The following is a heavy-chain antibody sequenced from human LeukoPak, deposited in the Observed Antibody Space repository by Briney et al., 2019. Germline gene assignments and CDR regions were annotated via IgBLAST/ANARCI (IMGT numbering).Heavy chain of an antibody. Sequence: SGGSLRLSRAASGFTFSSYGMHWVRQAPGKGLEWVAFIRYDGSNKYYADSVKGRFTISRDNSKNTLYLQMNSLRAEDTAVYYCAKGPIYYGSGSYKSYYYYGMDVWGQGTTVTVSS. CDR1: GFTFSSYG. J-gene: IGHJ6*02. CDR3: AKGPIYYGSGSYKSYYYYGMDV. D-gene: IGHD3-10*01. V-gene: IGHV3-30*02. CDR2: IRYDGSNK.